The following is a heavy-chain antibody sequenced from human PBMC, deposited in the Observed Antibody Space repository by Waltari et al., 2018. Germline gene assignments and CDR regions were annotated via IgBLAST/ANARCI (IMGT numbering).Heavy chain of an antibody. Sequence: QVQLQESGPGLVKPSETLSLTCTVSGGSISSYYWSWIRQPPGKGLEWIGYIYYSGSTNYNPSLKSRVTISVDTSKNQFSLKLSSVTAADTAVYYCARDPEGRYWGQGTLVTVSS. CDR1: GGSISSYY. CDR3: ARDPEGRY. CDR2: IYYSGST. V-gene: IGHV4-59*01. D-gene: IGHD3-10*01. J-gene: IGHJ4*02.